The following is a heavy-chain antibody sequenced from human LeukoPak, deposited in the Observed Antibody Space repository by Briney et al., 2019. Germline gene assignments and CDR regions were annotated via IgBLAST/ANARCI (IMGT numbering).Heavy chain of an antibody. CDR3: ARYRTIFGVVIRNYYFDY. J-gene: IGHJ4*02. D-gene: IGHD3-3*01. CDR2: IYHSGST. V-gene: IGHV4-30-2*01. Sequence: SETLSLTCTVSGGSLSSGGYYWSWIRQPPGKGLEWIGYIYHSGSTYYNPSLKSRVTIPVDRSKNQFSLKLSSVTAADTAVYYCARYRTIFGVVIRNYYFDYWGQGTLVTVSS. CDR1: GGSLSSGGYY.